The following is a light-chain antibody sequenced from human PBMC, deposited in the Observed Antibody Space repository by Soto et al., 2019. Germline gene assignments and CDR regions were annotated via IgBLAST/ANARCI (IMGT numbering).Light chain of an antibody. Sequence: EIVLTQSPGTLSLSPGERATLSCRASQSVSSNFVAWYQEKPVQAPRLLIYGASSRATGIPDRFSGSGSGTVFTLTIGILESEDFAVVYCRQYGRSLASAIGGGTKVDIK. CDR1: QSVSSNF. V-gene: IGKV3-20*01. CDR3: RQYGRSLASA. CDR2: GAS. J-gene: IGKJ4*01.